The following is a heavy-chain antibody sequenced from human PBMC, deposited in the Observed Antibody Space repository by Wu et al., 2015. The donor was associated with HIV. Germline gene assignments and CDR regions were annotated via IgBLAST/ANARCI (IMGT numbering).Heavy chain of an antibody. J-gene: IGHJ4*02. CDR1: GDNFNSHS. CDR2: IIPIFGSA. CDR3: ARGNSLVGNDY. D-gene: IGHD2-15*01. Sequence: QVRLVQSGAEVKKPKSSVRVSCKASGDNFNSHSISWIRQAPGQGLEWMGRIIPIFGSANYAQKFQDRVTITADESTNTAYMELSSLRSEDTAMYYCARGNSLVGNDYWGQGTLVTVSS. V-gene: IGHV1-69*13.